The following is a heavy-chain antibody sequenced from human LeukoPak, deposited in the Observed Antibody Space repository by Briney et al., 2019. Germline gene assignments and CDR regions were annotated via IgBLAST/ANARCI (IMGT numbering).Heavy chain of an antibody. V-gene: IGHV1-2*02. CDR1: GYTFTGYY. CDR3: ARGANVDTLGVMDV. CDR2: INPNSGGT. J-gene: IGHJ6*02. D-gene: IGHD5-18*01. Sequence: ASVKVSCKASGYTFTGYYMHWVRQAPGQGLEWMGWINPNSGGTNYAQKFQGRVTMTRDTSTSTVYMELSSLRSEDTAVYYCARGANVDTLGVMDVWGQGTTVTVSS.